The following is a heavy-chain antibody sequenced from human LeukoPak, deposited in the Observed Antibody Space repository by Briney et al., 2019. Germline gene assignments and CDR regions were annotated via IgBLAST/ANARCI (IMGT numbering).Heavy chain of an antibody. V-gene: IGHV1-69*13. J-gene: IGHJ4*02. CDR1: GGTFSSYA. D-gene: IGHD2-15*01. Sequence: SVKVSCKASGGTFSSYAISWVRQAPGQGLEWMGGIIPIFGTANYAQKFQGRVTITADESTSTAYMELSSLRSEDTAVYYCARVSCSGGSCYSGQFDYWGQGPLVTVSS. CDR2: IIPIFGTA. CDR3: ARVSCSGGSCYSGQFDY.